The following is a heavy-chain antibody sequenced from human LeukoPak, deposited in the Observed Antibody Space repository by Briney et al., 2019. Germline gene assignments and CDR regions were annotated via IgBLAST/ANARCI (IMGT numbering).Heavy chain of an antibody. J-gene: IGHJ4*02. V-gene: IGHV4/OR15-8*02. CDR1: GGSISGTNW. CDR2: ISLAGQT. CDR3: SRESGPFCPFGY. D-gene: IGHD1-26*01. Sequence: PSETLSLTCGVSGGSISGTNWWSWVRQPPGQGLEWIGGISLAGQTNYNPSLNGRVPMSLDKSSNQLSLHLTSVTAADTATYFCSRESGPFCPFGYWGQGTLVIVSS.